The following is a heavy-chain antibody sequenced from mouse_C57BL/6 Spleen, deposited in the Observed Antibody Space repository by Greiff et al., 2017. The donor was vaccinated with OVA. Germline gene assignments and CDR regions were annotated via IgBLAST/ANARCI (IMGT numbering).Heavy chain of an antibody. V-gene: IGHV5-12*01. CDR2: ISNGGGST. CDR1: GFTFSDYY. CDR3: ERRGGNFYYYAMDY. J-gene: IGHJ4*01. D-gene: IGHD2-1*01. Sequence: EVKVVESGGGLVQPGGSLKLSCAASGFTFSDYYMYWVRQTPEKRLEWVAYISNGGGSTYYPDTVKGRFTISRDNAKNTLYLQMSRLKSEDTDMYYCERRGGNFYYYAMDYWGQGTSVTVSS.